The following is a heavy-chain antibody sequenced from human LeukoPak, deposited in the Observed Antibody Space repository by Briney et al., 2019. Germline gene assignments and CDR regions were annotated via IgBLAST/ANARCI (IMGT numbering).Heavy chain of an antibody. D-gene: IGHD3-10*01. CDR3: ARDSGTTGEVKFDP. Sequence: SETLSLTCTVSGGSISSYYWSWIRQPPGKGLEWIGEINHSGSTNYNPSLKSRVTISIDTSKNQFSLKLSSVTAADTAVYYCARDSGTTGEVKFDPWGQGTLVTVSS. J-gene: IGHJ5*02. V-gene: IGHV4-34*01. CDR2: INHSGST. CDR1: GGSISSYY.